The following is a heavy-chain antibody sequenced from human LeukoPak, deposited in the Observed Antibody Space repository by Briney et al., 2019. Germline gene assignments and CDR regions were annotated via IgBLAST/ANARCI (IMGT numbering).Heavy chain of an antibody. CDR2: IQQDGSTK. D-gene: IGHD3-16*01. Sequence: PGGSLRLSCAASGLTSTTYWMSWVRQAPGMGLEWVANIQQDGSTKYYVDSVKGRFALSRDNVENSLHLQMNDLRVEDTAVYYCATYWGKFTWGQGILVTVSS. CDR1: GLTSTTYW. V-gene: IGHV3-7*01. CDR3: ATYWGKFT. J-gene: IGHJ4*02.